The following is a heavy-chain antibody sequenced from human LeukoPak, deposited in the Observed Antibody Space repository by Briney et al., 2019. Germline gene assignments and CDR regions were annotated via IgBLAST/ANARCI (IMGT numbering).Heavy chain of an antibody. Sequence: PSETLSLTCTVSGGSISSYYWSWIRQPPGKGLGWIGYIYYSGSTNYNPSLKSRVTISVDTSKNQFSLKLSSVTAADTAVYYCARDRFWVLDPWGQGTLVTVSS. V-gene: IGHV4-59*01. CDR2: IYYSGST. CDR1: GGSISSYY. D-gene: IGHD3-3*01. CDR3: ARDRFWVLDP. J-gene: IGHJ5*02.